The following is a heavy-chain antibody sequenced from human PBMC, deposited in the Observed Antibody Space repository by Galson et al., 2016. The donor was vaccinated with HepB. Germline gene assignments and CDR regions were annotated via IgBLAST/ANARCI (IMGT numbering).Heavy chain of an antibody. V-gene: IGHV4-4*02. CDR3: TRDPPLYGSGSYFPHFDY. D-gene: IGHD3-10*01. CDR2: IYHSGTT. Sequence: SETLSLTCTVSGGSISTSNWWSWVRQPPGKGLEWIGEIYHSGTTNYNPSLKSRVTISVDKSKNQFSLKLNSVTAADTAVYYCTRDPPLYGSGSYFPHFDYWGQGTLVTVSS. CDR1: GGSISTSNW. J-gene: IGHJ4*02.